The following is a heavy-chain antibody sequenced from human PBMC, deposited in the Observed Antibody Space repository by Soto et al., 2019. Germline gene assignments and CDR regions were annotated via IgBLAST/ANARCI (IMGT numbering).Heavy chain of an antibody. V-gene: IGHV4-59*08. CDR2: IYYSGST. CDR3: ARGGDHYYDSSGYYEHYYFDY. CDR1: GGSISSYY. D-gene: IGHD3-22*01. Sequence: PSETLSLTCTVSGGSISSYYWSWIRQPPGKGLEWIGYIYYSGSTNYNPSLKSRVTISVDTSKNQFSLKLSSVTAADTAVYYCARGGDHYYDSSGYYEHYYFDYWGQGTLVTVSS. J-gene: IGHJ4*02.